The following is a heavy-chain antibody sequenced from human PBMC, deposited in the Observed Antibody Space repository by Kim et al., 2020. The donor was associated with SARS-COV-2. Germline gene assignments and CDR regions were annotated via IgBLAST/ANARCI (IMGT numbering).Heavy chain of an antibody. V-gene: IGHV4-39*01. Sequence: SETLSLTCTVSGVSISTPDFYWSWVRQPPGKGLELIGTIYYIGTTHYNPSLMSRVTISRDTSKNQFSLKLTSMTAADTAVYYCARHSDVRYGGDTDAFDMWGKGALVTGSS. J-gene: IGHJ3*02. D-gene: IGHD3-10*01. CDR1: GVSISTPDFY. CDR2: IYYIGTT. CDR3: ARHSDVRYGGDTDAFDM.